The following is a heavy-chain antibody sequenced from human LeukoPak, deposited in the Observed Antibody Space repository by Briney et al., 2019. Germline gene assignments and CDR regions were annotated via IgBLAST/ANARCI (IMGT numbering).Heavy chain of an antibody. J-gene: IGHJ4*02. V-gene: IGHV3-30*02. D-gene: IGHD3-10*01. CDR2: IQSDGRNQ. Sequence: GGSLRLSCTASGFTFRSYGMHWVRQAPGKGLEWLAFIQSDGRNQYYADSVKGQFTISRDNSKNTLFLQMNNLRAEDTAVYYCAKDKSMVRELDYWGRGTLVTVSS. CDR1: GFTFRSYG. CDR3: AKDKSMVRELDY.